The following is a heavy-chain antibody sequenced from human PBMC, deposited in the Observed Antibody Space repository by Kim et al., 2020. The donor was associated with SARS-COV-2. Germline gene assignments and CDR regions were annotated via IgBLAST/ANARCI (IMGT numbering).Heavy chain of an antibody. V-gene: IGHV5-51*01. J-gene: IGHJ4*02. CDR3: ARLSYVTIRFDY. D-gene: IGHD3-16*01. CDR1: GYSFISYW. CDR2: TYPGDSDT. Sequence: GESLKISCKASGYSFISYWIGWVRQMPGKGLEWMGITYPGDSDTRYSPSFQGQVTISVDKSISTAYLQWSSLKASDSAVYYCARLSYVTIRFDYWGQGTL.